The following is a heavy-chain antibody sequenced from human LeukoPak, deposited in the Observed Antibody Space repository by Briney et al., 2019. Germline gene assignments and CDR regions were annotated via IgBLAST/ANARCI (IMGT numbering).Heavy chain of an antibody. D-gene: IGHD3-16*01. J-gene: IGHJ6*02. Sequence: GESLRLSCAGSGFILSDFYMNWIRRAPGKGLERLVYISPSGSYTTYGDSVKGRFVISRDNTKNSVSLQMDSLRAEDTAVYYCARDSFLGGSPPDYYYGMDVWGQGTTVTVSS. CDR1: GFILSDFY. V-gene: IGHV3-11*05. CDR3: ARDSFLGGSPPDYYYGMDV. CDR2: ISPSGSYT.